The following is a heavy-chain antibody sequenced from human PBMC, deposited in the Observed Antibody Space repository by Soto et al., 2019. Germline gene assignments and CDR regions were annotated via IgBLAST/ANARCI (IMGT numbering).Heavy chain of an antibody. J-gene: IGHJ4*02. CDR1: GGSISSYR. CDR2: IYYSGGT. V-gene: IGHV4-59*01. CDR3: ARAPPPISYGPGQNEYYLDY. D-gene: IGHD3-3*01. Sequence: SETLSLTCTVSGGSISSYRWSWIRQPPGKGLEWIGYIYYSGGTNYNPSLKSRVTMSVDTSKNQFSLKLTSVTAADTAVYYCARAPPPISYGPGQNEYYLDYWGQGALVTVSS.